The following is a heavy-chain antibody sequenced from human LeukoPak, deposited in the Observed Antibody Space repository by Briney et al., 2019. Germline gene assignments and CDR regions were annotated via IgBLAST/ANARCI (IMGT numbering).Heavy chain of an antibody. CDR1: GLTFSSYG. Sequence: GRSLRLSCAASGLTFSSYGMHWVRQAPGKGLEWVAVISYDGSNKYYADSVKGRFTISRDNSKNTLFLQMNSLRPEDTAVYYCAKDSSGWFDPWGQGTLVTVSS. V-gene: IGHV3-30*18. J-gene: IGHJ5*02. D-gene: IGHD6-19*01. CDR3: AKDSSGWFDP. CDR2: ISYDGSNK.